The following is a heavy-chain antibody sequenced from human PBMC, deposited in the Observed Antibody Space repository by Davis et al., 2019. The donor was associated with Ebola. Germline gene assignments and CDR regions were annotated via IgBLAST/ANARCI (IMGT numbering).Heavy chain of an antibody. CDR1: GGSISSSSYY. CDR2: FYYSGST. V-gene: IGHV4-39*01. CDR3: ARRRLSFEAIDY. J-gene: IGHJ4*02. D-gene: IGHD1-26*01. Sequence: MPSETLSLTCTVSGGSISSSSYYWGWIRQPPGKGLEWIGSFYYSGSTYYNPSLKSRVTISVDTSKNQFSLKLSSVTAADTAVYYCARRRLSFEAIDYWGQGTLVTVSS.